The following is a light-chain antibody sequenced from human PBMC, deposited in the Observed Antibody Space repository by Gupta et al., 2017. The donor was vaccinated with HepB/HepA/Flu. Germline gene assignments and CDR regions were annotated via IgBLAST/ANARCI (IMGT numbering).Light chain of an antibody. CDR2: DVS. Sequence: QSALTQPASVSGSPGQSITISCTGTSSDVGGYNYVSWYQQHPGKAPKLMIYDVSNRPSGVSNRFSGSKSGNTASPTISGLQAEYEADYYCSSYTSSSTLNVFGTGTKVTVL. V-gene: IGLV2-14*01. CDR3: SSYTSSSTLNV. CDR1: SSDVGGYNY. J-gene: IGLJ1*01.